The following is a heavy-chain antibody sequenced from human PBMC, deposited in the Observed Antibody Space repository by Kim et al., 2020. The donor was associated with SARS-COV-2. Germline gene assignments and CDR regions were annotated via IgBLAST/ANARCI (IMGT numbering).Heavy chain of an antibody. Sequence: SETLSLTCAVSGGSISSSNWWSWVRQPPGKGLAWIGEIYHSGSTNYNPSLKSRVTISVDKSKNQFSLKLSSVTAADTAVYYCARGSLWFGELMGEDDYWGQGTLVTVSS. CDR2: IYHSGST. D-gene: IGHD3-10*01. J-gene: IGHJ4*02. CDR1: GGSISSSNW. CDR3: ARGSLWFGELMGEDDY. V-gene: IGHV4-4*02.